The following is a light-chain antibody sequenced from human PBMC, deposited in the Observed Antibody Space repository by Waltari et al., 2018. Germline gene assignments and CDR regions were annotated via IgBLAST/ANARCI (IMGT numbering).Light chain of an antibody. CDR1: SSDVGGYKF. J-gene: IGLJ2*01. CDR3: SSYAGSNNVV. Sequence: QSALTQPPSASGSPGQSVTISCTGTSSDVGGYKFVSWYQQHPGKAPKLMIYEVIKRPSGVPDRVSGSKSGNTASLTVSGLQAEDEADYYCSSYAGSNNVVFGGGTKLTVL. V-gene: IGLV2-8*01. CDR2: EVI.